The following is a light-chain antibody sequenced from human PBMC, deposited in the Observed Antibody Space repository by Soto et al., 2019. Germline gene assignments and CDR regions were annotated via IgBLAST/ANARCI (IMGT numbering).Light chain of an antibody. CDR3: QRYNAWPIT. CDR1: QSVSSN. CDR2: GAS. V-gene: IGKV3-15*01. Sequence: EIVMTQSPATLSVSPGDRATLSCRAGQSVSSNLAWYQQKPGQAPRLLIYGASTRATGIPARFSGSGSGTAFTLTISSLQPEDFAVYYCQRYNAWPITFGQGTRLDIK. J-gene: IGKJ5*01.